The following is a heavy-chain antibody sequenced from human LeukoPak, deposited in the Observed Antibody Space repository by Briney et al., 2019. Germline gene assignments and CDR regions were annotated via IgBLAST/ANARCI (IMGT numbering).Heavy chain of an antibody. CDR1: GFTFSSYS. J-gene: IGHJ6*02. D-gene: IGHD3-3*01. V-gene: IGHV3-48*02. CDR3: ARDQYYDFWSGQYYYGMDV. Sequence: PGGSLRLSCAASGFTFSSYSMNWVRQAPGKGLEWVSYISSSSSTIYYADSVKGRFTISRDNAKNSLYLQMNSLRDEDTAVYYCARDQYYDFWSGQYYYGMDVWGQGTTVTVSS. CDR2: ISSSSSTI.